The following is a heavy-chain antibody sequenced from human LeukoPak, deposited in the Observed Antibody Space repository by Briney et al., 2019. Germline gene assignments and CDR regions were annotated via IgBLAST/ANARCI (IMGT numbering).Heavy chain of an antibody. CDR1: GFTFSSYS. V-gene: IGHV3-21*01. CDR2: ISSSSSYI. Sequence: GGSLRLSCAASGFTFSSYSMNWVRQAPGKGLEWVSSISSSSSYIYYADSVKGRFTISRDNAKNSLYLQMNSLRAEDTAVYYCASSGAEYSDILPRDWGQGTLVTVSS. D-gene: IGHD3-9*01. J-gene: IGHJ4*02. CDR3: ASSGAEYSDILPRD.